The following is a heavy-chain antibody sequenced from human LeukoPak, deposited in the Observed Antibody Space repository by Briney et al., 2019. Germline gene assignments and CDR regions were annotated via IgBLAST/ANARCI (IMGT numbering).Heavy chain of an antibody. CDR3: AKSYGDFDY. D-gene: IGHD3-10*01. Sequence: GGSLRLSCAASGFTFSTYAMNWVRQAPGKGLEWVSTINHNGGNTYYADSVKGRFTISRDNSKNTLYLQMNSLRAEDTAVYYCAKSYGDFDYWGQGTLVTVSS. V-gene: IGHV3-23*01. CDR2: INHNGGNT. J-gene: IGHJ4*02. CDR1: GFTFSTYA.